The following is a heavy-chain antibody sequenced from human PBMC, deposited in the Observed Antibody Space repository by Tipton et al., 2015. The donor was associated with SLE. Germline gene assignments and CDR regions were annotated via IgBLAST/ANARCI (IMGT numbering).Heavy chain of an antibody. CDR1: GGSISSYY. Sequence: GLVKPSETLSLTCTVSGGSISSYYWSWIRQPPGKGLEWIGYIYYSGSTYYNPSLKSRVTISVDTSKNQFSLKLSSVTAADTAVYYCARVKGRGYSYGLDYWGQGTLVTVSS. CDR3: ARVKGRGYSYGLDY. CDR2: IYYSGST. D-gene: IGHD5-18*01. J-gene: IGHJ4*02. V-gene: IGHV4-59*12.